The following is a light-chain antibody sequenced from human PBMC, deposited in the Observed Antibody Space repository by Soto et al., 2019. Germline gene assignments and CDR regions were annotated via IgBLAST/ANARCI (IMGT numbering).Light chain of an antibody. J-gene: IGKJ2*01. CDR3: RQYNSYSPVYT. Sequence: DIQMTQSPSTLSASVGDRVTITCRASQSISSWLAWYQQKPGKAPKLLIYDASSLESGVPSRFSGSGSGTEFTLTISSLQPDDFATYYCRQYNSYSPVYTFGQGTKLEIK. CDR1: QSISSW. CDR2: DAS. V-gene: IGKV1-5*01.